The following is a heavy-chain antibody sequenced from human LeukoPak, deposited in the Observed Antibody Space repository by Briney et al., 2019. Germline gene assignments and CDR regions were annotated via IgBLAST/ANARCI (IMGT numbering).Heavy chain of an antibody. D-gene: IGHD1-7*01. CDR1: GGSVSSGDYY. Sequence: SETLSLTCTVSGGSVSSGDYYWTWIRQPAGKGLEWIGRIYTSGSTSYSPSLKSRVTISLDTSKNQFSLRLSSVTAADTAVYYCARGGELLNYLGQGTLVTVSS. CDR2: IYTSGST. J-gene: IGHJ4*02. V-gene: IGHV4-61*02. CDR3: ARGGELLNY.